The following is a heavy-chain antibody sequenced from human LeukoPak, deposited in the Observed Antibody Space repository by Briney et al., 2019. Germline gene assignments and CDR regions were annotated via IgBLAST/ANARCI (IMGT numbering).Heavy chain of an antibody. V-gene: IGHV3-7*02. CDR1: GFALSGFW. CDR2: INHDVSEK. D-gene: IGHD3-16*01. J-gene: IGHJ6*02. CDR3: AKNGGPHGMDV. Sequence: GGSLRLSCAASGFALSGFWMTWVRQPPGKGLEWVANINHDVSEKYYVDSVKGRFTISRDNARNSLHLQMNSLRVEDTAVYYCAKNGGPHGMDVWGQGTTVTVSS.